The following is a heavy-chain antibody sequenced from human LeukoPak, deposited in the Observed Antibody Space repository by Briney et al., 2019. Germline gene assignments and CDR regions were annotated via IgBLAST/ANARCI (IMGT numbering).Heavy chain of an antibody. CDR3: ARDALEAVLYYYDSSGYYPFDY. D-gene: IGHD3-22*01. J-gene: IGHJ4*02. Sequence: ASVKVSCKASGYTFTGYYMHWVRQAPGQGLEWMGWINPNSGGTNYAQKFQGRVTMTRDTSISTAYMELRSLRSDDTAVYYCARDALEAVLYYYDSSGYYPFDYWGQGTLVTVSS. V-gene: IGHV1-2*02. CDR1: GYTFTGYY. CDR2: INPNSGGT.